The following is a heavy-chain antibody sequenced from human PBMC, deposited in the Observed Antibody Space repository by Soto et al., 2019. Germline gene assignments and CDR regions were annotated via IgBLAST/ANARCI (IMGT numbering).Heavy chain of an antibody. CDR2: IYSGGST. J-gene: IGHJ6*03. Sequence: GGSLRLSCAASGFTVSSNYMSWVRQAPGKGLEWVSVIYSGGSTYYADSVKGRFTISRDNSKNTLYLQMNSLRAEDTAVYYCARLGSGKSYYYYYYMDVWGKGTTVTVSS. CDR1: GFTVSSNY. CDR3: ARLGSGKSYYYYYYMDV. D-gene: IGHD3-10*01. V-gene: IGHV3-66*04.